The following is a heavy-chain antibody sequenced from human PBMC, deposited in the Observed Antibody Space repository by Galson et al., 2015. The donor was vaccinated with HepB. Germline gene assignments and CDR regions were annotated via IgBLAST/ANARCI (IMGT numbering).Heavy chain of an antibody. D-gene: IGHD6-13*01. Sequence: SVKVSCKASGGTFSRYLISWVRQAPGQGLEWMGGIIPIVDITNYAQKFQGRVTITADKSTNTAYMELSSLRSDDTAVYYCSAGGMEAAGTRAGVDVWGKGTTVTVSS. CDR1: GGTFSRYL. J-gene: IGHJ6*04. CDR2: IIPIVDIT. V-gene: IGHV1-69*10. CDR3: SAGGMEAAGTRAGVDV.